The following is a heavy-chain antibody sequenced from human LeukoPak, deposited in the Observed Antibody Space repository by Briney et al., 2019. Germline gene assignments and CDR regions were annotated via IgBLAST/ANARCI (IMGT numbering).Heavy chain of an antibody. CDR1: GGSISSGGYS. D-gene: IGHD3-10*01. V-gene: IGHV4-30-2*01. Sequence: SETLSLTCAVSGGSISSGGYSWSWIRQPPGKGLEWIGYIYHSGSTYYNPSLKSRVTISVDRSKNQFSLKLSSVTAADTAVYYCARGGRGVPFDPWGQGTLVTVSS. J-gene: IGHJ5*02. CDR3: ARGGRGVPFDP. CDR2: IYHSGST.